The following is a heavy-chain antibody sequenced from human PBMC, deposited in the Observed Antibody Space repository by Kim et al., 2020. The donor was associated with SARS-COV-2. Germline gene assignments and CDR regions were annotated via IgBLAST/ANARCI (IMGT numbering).Heavy chain of an antibody. CDR1: VGSISIYY. CDR2: IHHSGST. Sequence: SETLSLTCTVSVGSISIYYWSWIRQSPGKGLEWIGCIHHSGSTNYNPSLKSRVTILVDTSKNQFSLKLRSVTAADTAVYYCARDWELGYWGQGILVTVSS. CDR3: ARDWELGY. J-gene: IGHJ4*02. V-gene: IGHV4-59*01. D-gene: IGHD1-26*01.